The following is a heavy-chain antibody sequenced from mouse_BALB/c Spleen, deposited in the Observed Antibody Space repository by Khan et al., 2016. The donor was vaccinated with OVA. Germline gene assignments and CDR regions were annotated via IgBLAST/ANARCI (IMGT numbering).Heavy chain of an antibody. CDR2: INPTSTYT. D-gene: IGHD2-14*01. V-gene: IGHV1-4*01. CDR1: GYTFTSYT. Sequence: QVQLQQPGTELARPGASVKMSCKASGYTFTSYTMHWVKQRPGQGLEWIGYINPTSTYTNYNQKFKDKATLTADKSSITAYMQLSSLTSEDSAVYYCAREGAYYRSDGWFAYWGQGTLVTVSA. J-gene: IGHJ3*01. CDR3: AREGAYYRSDGWFAY.